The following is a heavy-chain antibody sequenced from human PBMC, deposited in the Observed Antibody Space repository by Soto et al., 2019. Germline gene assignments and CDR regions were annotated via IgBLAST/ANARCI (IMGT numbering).Heavy chain of an antibody. Sequence: QITLKESGPTLVKPTQTLTLTCTFSGFSLSTSGVGVGWIRQPPGKALEWLALIYWDDDKRYSPSLKSRLTLTEVSYKNQLVLTMTARDPVDTATVPCAPDRSGWYGFDFSGQGSLGTGSS. CDR2: IYWDDDK. J-gene: IGHJ4*02. V-gene: IGHV2-5*02. CDR3: APDRSGWYGFDF. CDR1: GFSLSTSGVG. D-gene: IGHD6-19*01.